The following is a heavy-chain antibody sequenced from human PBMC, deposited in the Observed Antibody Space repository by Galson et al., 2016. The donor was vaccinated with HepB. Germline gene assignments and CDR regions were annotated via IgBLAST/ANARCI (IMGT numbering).Heavy chain of an antibody. J-gene: IGHJ3*02. CDR2: IKQDGSEK. V-gene: IGHV3-7*01. Sequence: SLRLSCAVSGFTFRSYWMSWVRQSPGRGLEWVANIKQDGSEKYYLDSVKGRFTISRDNAKNSLSLQMNNLRVEDTAVYYCARDSWDIVVVSPAMFPFDIWGQGTMVTVSS. CDR1: GFTFRSYW. D-gene: IGHD2-2*01. CDR3: ARDSWDIVVVSPAMFPFDI.